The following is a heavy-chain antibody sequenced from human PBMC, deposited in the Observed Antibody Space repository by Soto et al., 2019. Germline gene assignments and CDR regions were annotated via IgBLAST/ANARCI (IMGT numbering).Heavy chain of an antibody. CDR1: GFTFSSYG. CDR3: AKDQGLHGDYENYFDY. Sequence: GGSLRLSCAASGFTFSSYGMHWVRQAPGKGLEWVAVISYDGSNKYYADSAKGRFTISRDNSKNTLYLQMNSLRAEDTAVYYCAKDQGLHGDYENYFDYWGQGTLVTVSS. J-gene: IGHJ4*02. D-gene: IGHD4-17*01. CDR2: ISYDGSNK. V-gene: IGHV3-30*18.